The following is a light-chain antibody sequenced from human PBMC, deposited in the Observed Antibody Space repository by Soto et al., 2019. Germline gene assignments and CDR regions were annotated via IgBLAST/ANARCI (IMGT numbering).Light chain of an antibody. V-gene: IGLV2-8*01. CDR2: EVS. J-gene: IGLJ1*01. CDR1: TSDVGAYNY. Sequence: QSVLTQPPSPSRSPGQSVTISCTGTTSDVGAYNYVSWYQQHPGKAPKLVIYEVSRRPSGVPDRFSGSKSGNTASLTVSGLQAEDEADYYCSSYAGDNKGVFGTG. CDR3: SSYAGDNKGV.